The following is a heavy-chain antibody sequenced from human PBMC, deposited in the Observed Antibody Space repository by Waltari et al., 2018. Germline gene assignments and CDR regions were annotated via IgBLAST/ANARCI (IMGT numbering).Heavy chain of an antibody. CDR1: GFSFDNFA. CDR3: AKGVSSWYSFGMDV. J-gene: IGHJ6*02. Sequence: EVKVVESGGGLVQPGRSLRLSCTGSGFSFDNFAMHWVRQAQGKGLEWGSGIRWDSRAIGYADSVKGRCTISRDNARNSVYLQMNSLRSEDMALYYCAKGVSSWYSFGMDVWGQGTTVTVSS. CDR2: IRWDSRAI. D-gene: IGHD6-13*01. V-gene: IGHV3-9*03.